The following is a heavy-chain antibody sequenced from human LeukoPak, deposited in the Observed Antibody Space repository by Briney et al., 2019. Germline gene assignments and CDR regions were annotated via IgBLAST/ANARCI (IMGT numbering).Heavy chain of an antibody. D-gene: IGHD3-16*01. J-gene: IGHJ4*02. CDR1: GYTFTNYW. Sequence: GESLKISCKGSGYTFTNYWIAWVRQMPGKGLEWMGIIYPADSETRYSPSFQGQVTISADKSVTTAYLQWSSLKASDTAMYYCARFRGPGDYWGQGTLVTVSS. CDR3: ARFRGPGDY. V-gene: IGHV5-51*01. CDR2: IYPADSET.